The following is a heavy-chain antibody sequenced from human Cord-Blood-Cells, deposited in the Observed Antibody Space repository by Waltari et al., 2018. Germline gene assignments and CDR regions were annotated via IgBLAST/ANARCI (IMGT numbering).Heavy chain of an antibody. CDR3: ATYNWNYDLYYDYYYMDG. CDR2: INPTCGKA. J-gene: IGHJ6*03. CDR1: GGTFSSYA. Sequence: QVQLVQSGAEVKKPGSSVKVSCKASGGTFSSYAISWVRQAPGPGLEWMGRINPTCGKAYYAQKFQGRVTITADKSTSTAYREVSSLRSEDTAVYYCATYNWNYDLYYDYYYMDGWGKGTTVTVSS. V-gene: IGHV1-69*06. D-gene: IGHD1-7*01.